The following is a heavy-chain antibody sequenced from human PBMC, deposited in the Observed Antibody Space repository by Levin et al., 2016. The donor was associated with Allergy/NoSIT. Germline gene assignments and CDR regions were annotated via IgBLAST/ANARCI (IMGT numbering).Heavy chain of an antibody. Sequence: WIRQPPGKGLEWVAVISYDGSNKYYADSVKGRFTISRDNSKNTLYLQMNSLRAEDTAVYYCAREKGDDSSGLDYWGQGTLVTVSS. V-gene: IGHV3-30-3*01. CDR2: ISYDGSNK. J-gene: IGHJ4*02. CDR3: AREKGDDSSGLDY. D-gene: IGHD3-22*01.